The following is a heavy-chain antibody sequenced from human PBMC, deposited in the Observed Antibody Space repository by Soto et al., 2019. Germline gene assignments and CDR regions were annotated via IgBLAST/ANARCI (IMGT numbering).Heavy chain of an antibody. D-gene: IGHD2-2*01. CDR3: SKGRKNTQVVQAALDG. CDR1: GFTLRTYA. CDR2: ISGGGSTT. V-gene: IGHV3-23*01. J-gene: IGHJ6*04. Sequence: LRLSWAASGFTLRTYAMSWVRQAPGKGLEWVSAISGGGSTTYYADSVKGRFTISRDNSKSTLYLQMNSLRAEDTAVYYCSKGRKNTQVVQAALDGWGKGTTVTVSS.